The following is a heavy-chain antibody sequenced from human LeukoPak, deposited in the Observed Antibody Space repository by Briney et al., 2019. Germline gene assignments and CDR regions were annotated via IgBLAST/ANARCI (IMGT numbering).Heavy chain of an antibody. CDR2: IGTAGDT. CDR3: ARANRVDTISLDV. V-gene: IGHV3-13*01. CDR1: GFTFSSYD. J-gene: IGHJ6*04. D-gene: IGHD5-18*01. Sequence: PGGSLRLSCEASGFTFSSYDMHWVRQVTGKGLEWVSGIGTAGDTYYPGSVKGRFTISRENAKNSMYLQMNSLRAGDTAVYYCARANRVDTISLDVWGKGTTVTISS.